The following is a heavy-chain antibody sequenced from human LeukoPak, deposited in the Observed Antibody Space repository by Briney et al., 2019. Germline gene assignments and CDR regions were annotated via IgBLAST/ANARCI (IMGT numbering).Heavy chain of an antibody. CDR2: IIPIFGTA. CDR3: ARVIEQWLENLGYYHYMDV. Sequence: SVKVSCKASGGTFSSYAISWVRQAPGQGLEWMGGIIPIFGTANYAQKFQGRVTITADVSTSTAYMELSSLRSEDTAVYCCARVIEQWLENLGYYHYMDVWGKGTTVTVSS. V-gene: IGHV1-69*13. J-gene: IGHJ6*03. D-gene: IGHD6-19*01. CDR1: GGTFSSYA.